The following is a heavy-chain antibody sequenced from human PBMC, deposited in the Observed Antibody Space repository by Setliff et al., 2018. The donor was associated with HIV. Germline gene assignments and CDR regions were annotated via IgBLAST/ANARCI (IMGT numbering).Heavy chain of an antibody. CDR1: GYSISSGYY. CDR3: ARTGFYDFWSDYYLYYFDY. Sequence: PSETLSLTCAVSGYSISSGYYWGWIRQPPGKGLEWIGSIYHSGSTYYNPSLKSRVTISVDTSKNQFSLKLSSVTAADTAVYYCARTGFYDFWSDYYLYYFDYWGQGTLVTVSS. J-gene: IGHJ4*02. D-gene: IGHD3-3*01. V-gene: IGHV4-38-2*01. CDR2: IYHSGST.